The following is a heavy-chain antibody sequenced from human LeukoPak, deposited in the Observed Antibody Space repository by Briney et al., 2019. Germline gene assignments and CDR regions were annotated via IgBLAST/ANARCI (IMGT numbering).Heavy chain of an antibody. Sequence: PGGSLRLSCAASGFTVSSNYMSWVRQAPGKGLEWVSVIYSGGSTYYADSVKGRFTISRDHSKNTLYLQMNSLRAEDTAVYYCSYSSSSVGYMDVWGKGTTVTVSS. J-gene: IGHJ6*03. CDR2: IYSGGST. V-gene: IGHV3-53*01. D-gene: IGHD6-6*01. CDR1: GFTVSSNY. CDR3: SYSSSSVGYMDV.